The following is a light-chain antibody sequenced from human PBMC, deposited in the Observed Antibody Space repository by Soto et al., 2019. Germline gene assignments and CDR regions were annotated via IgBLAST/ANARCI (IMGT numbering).Light chain of an antibody. CDR1: SSDVGGYNY. CDR3: ASYTSSSTSVI. Sequence: QSALTQPASVSGSPGQSITISCTGTSSDVGGYNYVSWYQHHSGKAPKLIIYEVTNRPSGVSNRFSGSKSGNTASLTISGLQAGDEADYYWASYTSSSTSVIFGRGTQLTVL. V-gene: IGLV2-14*01. CDR2: EVT. J-gene: IGLJ2*01.